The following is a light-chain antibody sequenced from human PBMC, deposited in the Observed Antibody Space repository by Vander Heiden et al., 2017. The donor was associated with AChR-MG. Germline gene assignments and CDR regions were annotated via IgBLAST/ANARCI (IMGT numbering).Light chain of an antibody. CDR1: QDIGKY. V-gene: IGKV1-33*01. CDR3: QQDENPRALT. J-gene: IGKJ4*01. CDR2: DAS. Sequence: DIQMTQSPSSLSASAGDRVTITCQASQDIGKYLNWFQQKPGKAPKLLIYDASILEPGVPSRFSGSGSGTDFTLTISSRQPEDIATYYCQQDENPRALTFGGGTKVEI.